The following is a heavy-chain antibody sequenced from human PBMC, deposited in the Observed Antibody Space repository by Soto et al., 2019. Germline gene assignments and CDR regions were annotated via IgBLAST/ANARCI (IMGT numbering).Heavy chain of an antibody. Sequence: TGRSMIVWNTASEFNFSYHGIHWIRQNTGKGLEWISYISGNGEVIQYAASARGRFTISRDNAENSVYLEMESLRDEDTALYYCARDVDADFRTDFDYWGRGTLVTVSS. CDR1: EFNFSYHG. J-gene: IGHJ4*02. CDR3: ARDVDADFRTDFDY. D-gene: IGHD4-17*01. CDR2: ISGNGEVI. V-gene: IGHV3-11*01.